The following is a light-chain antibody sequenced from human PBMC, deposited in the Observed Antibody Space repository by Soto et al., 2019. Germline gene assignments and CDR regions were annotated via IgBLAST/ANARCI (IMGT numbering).Light chain of an antibody. J-gene: IGLJ1*01. CDR2: EVT. Sequence: QSALTQPPSASGSPGQSATISCTGTSSDVGGYNFVSWYQQHPGKAPKLIIYEVTKRPSGVPDRFSGSKSGNTASLTVSGLQAEDEDDYYCSSYSGTNNYVFGTGTKLTVL. CDR1: SSDVGGYNF. CDR3: SSYSGTNNYV. V-gene: IGLV2-8*01.